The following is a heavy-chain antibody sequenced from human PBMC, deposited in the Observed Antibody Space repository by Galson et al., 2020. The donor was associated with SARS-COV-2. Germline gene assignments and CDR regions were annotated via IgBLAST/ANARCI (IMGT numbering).Heavy chain of an antibody. CDR3: ARGTYCDYWGWFDP. J-gene: IGHJ5*02. D-gene: IGHD4-17*01. Sequence: SETLSLTCTVSGGSISSGSYYWSWIRQPAGKGLEWIGHIYTSGSTNYNPSLKSRVTISVDTSKNQFSLKLSSVTAANTAVYYCARGTYCDYWGWFDPWGQGTLVTVSS. CDR2: IYTSGST. V-gene: IGHV4-61*09. CDR1: GGSISSGSYY.